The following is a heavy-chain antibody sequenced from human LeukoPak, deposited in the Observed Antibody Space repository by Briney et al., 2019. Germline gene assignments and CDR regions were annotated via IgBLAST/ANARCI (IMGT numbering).Heavy chain of an antibody. CDR3: AKDRLVVAPAAMTSNFDY. J-gene: IGHJ4*02. V-gene: IGHV3-48*04. CDR2: ISSSSTTI. CDR1: GFSFGSYV. Sequence: GGSLRLSCAGSGFSFGSYVMNWVRQAPGMGLEWISDISSSSTTIYYADSVKGRFTISRDNAKNSLYLQMNSLRAEDTAVYYCAKDRLVVAPAAMTSNFDYWGQGTLVTVSS. D-gene: IGHD2-2*01.